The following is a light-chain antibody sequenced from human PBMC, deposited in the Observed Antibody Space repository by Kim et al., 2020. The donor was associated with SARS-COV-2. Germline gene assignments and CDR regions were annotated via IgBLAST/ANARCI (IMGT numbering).Light chain of an antibody. CDR2: DNN. CDR3: GTWDNSLINCV. V-gene: IGLV1-51*01. CDR1: SSNIGINP. J-gene: IGLJ1*01. Sequence: GQKVTISCSGSSSNIGINPVSWYQQLPGTAPKLLIYDNNKRPSGIPDRFSGSKSGTSATLGITDPQTGDEADYYCGTWDNSLINCVFGTGTKVTDL.